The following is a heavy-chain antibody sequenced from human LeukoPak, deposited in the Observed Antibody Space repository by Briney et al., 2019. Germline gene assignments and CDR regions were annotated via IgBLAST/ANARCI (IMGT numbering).Heavy chain of an antibody. CDR3: ATVDGGGEIPDY. J-gene: IGHJ4*02. CDR1: GYTLTELS. CDR2: FDPEDGET. Sequence: ASVKVSCKVSGYTLTELSMHWVRQAPGKGLEWMGGFDPEDGETIYAQKFQGRVTMTEDTSTDTAYMELSSLRSEDTAVYYCATVDGGGEIPDYWGQGTLVTVSS. V-gene: IGHV1-24*01. D-gene: IGHD2-21*01.